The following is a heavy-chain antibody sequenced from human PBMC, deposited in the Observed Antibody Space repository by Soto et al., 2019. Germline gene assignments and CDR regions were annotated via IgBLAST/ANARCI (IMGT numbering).Heavy chain of an antibody. CDR2: IDPSDSYT. J-gene: IGHJ6*02. D-gene: IGHD2-2*01. CDR1: GYSFTSYW. V-gene: IGHV5-10-1*01. CDR3: ASFGISSTFPYYYYYGMDV. Sequence: GESLKISCKGSGYSFTSYWISWVRQMPGKGLEWMGRIDPSDSYTNYSPSFQGHVTISADKSISTAYLQWSSLKASDTAMYYCASFGISSTFPYYYYYGMDVWGQGTTVTVSS.